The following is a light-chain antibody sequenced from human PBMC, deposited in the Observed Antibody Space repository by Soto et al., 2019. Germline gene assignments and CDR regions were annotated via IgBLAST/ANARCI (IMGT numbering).Light chain of an antibody. V-gene: IGKV3-11*01. CDR3: QQRSDWPVT. Sequence: EIVLTRSPATLSLSPGERATLSCRASQSVRTSLAWYQQKPDQAPRLLIYDSSNRAPGIPARFSGSGSGTDFTLTISRLEPEDFAVYYCQQRSDWPVTFGPGTKVDNK. CDR2: DSS. J-gene: IGKJ3*01. CDR1: QSVRTS.